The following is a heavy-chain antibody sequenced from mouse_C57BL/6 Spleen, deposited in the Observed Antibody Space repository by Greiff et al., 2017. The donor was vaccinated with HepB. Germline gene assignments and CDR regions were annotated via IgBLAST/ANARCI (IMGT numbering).Heavy chain of an antibody. CDR3: ARYGSSYAWFAY. J-gene: IGHJ3*01. CDR1: GYAFSSYW. Sequence: QVQLQQSGPELVKPGASVKISCKASGYAFSSYWMNWVKQRPGKGLEWIGQIYPGDGDTNYNGKFKGKATLTADKSSSTAYMQLSSLTSEDSAVYFCARYGSSYAWFAYWGQGTLVTVSA. CDR2: IYPGDGDT. D-gene: IGHD1-1*01. V-gene: IGHV1-80*01.